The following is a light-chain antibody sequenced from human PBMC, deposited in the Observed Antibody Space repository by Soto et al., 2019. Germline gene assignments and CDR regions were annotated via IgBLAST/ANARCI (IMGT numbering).Light chain of an antibody. J-gene: IGKJ1*01. CDR3: QQSYNTPWT. Sequence: DIQMTQSPSSLSASVGDRVTITCRASQSISSYLNWYQQKPGKAPKLLIYAASSLQSGVPSRFSGSGSGTDFTLTISSLQPEDFATYYCQQSYNTPWTFGQETKVEIK. CDR1: QSISSY. CDR2: AAS. V-gene: IGKV1-39*01.